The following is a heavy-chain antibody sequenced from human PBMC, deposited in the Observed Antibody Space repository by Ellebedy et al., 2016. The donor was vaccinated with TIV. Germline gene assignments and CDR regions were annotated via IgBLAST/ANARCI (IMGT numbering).Heavy chain of an antibody. D-gene: IGHD1-26*01. V-gene: IGHV3-74*01. CDR1: GFTFTTYW. CDR3: TRDLVGATSDF. CDR2: FNVDGSNT. Sequence: GESLKISCAASGFTFTTYWMHWVRDAPGKGLVWVSRFNVDGSNTNYADSVKGRFTISRDNAKNMVYLQMNSLRAEDSAVYHCTRDLVGATSDFWGQGTLVTVSA. J-gene: IGHJ4*02.